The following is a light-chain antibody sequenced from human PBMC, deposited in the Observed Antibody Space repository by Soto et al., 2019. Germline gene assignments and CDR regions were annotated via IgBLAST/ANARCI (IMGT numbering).Light chain of an antibody. CDR3: CSYAGSYTRV. V-gene: IGLV2-23*01. CDR2: EDS. CDR1: SSDVGSYNL. J-gene: IGLJ1*01. Sequence: QSALTQPASVSGSPGQSITISCTGTSSDVGSYNLVSWYQQHPGKAPKLMISEDSKRPSGVSNRFSGSKSGNTASLTISGLQAEDEADYYCCSYAGSYTRVFGTGTKVTVL.